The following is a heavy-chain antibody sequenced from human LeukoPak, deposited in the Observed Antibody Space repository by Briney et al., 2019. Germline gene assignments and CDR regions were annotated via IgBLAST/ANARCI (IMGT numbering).Heavy chain of an antibody. CDR1: GGSISNSSPC. CDR3: VSPRGFSYGYFDY. Sequence: SETLSLTCKVSGGSISNSSPCWGWIRQPPRDGLEWIGSICYSGSSYYNPSLKSRVTISADTSKNQFSLTLGSVSATDTAVYYCVSPRGFSYGYFDYWGQGTLVTVSS. J-gene: IGHJ4*02. D-gene: IGHD5-18*01. V-gene: IGHV4-39*01. CDR2: ICYSGSS.